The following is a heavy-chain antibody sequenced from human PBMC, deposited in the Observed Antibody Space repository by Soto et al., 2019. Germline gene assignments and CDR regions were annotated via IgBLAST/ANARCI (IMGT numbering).Heavy chain of an antibody. D-gene: IGHD6-13*01. V-gene: IGHV4-31*03. CDR2: IHYRGST. CDR3: ARAWTATAGWAHWFDR. CDR1: GGSISGEGYY. J-gene: IGHJ5*02. Sequence: QVQLQESGPGLVAPSQTLSLTCTVSGGSISGEGYYWSWIRQYSGRGLEWIGYIHYRGSTYYTPSLKSRVIISVDTSKTQFFLNLSSVTAADTAVYYCARAWTATAGWAHWFDRWGQGTLVTGSS.